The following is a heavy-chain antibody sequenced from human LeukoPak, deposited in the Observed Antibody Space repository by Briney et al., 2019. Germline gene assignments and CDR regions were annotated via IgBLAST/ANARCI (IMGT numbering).Heavy chain of an antibody. CDR1: GFSFRTYT. V-gene: IGHV3-23*01. Sequence: PGGSLRLSCEASGFSFRTYTMSWVRLAPGKGLEWVSSISGSGDNAFYADSVKGRLALSRDNSKNTLLLQMNSLRADDAAIYFCAKSDGSGPTCYSGLDSWGQGTLVTVSS. CDR3: AKSDGSGPTCYSGLDS. D-gene: IGHD3-22*01. CDR2: ISGSGDNA. J-gene: IGHJ4*02.